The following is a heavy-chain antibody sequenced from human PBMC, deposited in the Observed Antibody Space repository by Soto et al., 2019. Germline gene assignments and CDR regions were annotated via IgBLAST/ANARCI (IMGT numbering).Heavy chain of an antibody. CDR3: IRGYSYGTYGMDV. CDR1: GYSFTSYW. J-gene: IGHJ6*02. V-gene: IGHV5-51*01. Sequence: GESLKISCKGSGYSFTSYWIGWVRQMPGKGLEWMGIIYPGDSDTRYSPSFQGQVTISADKSISTAYLQWSSLKASDTGMYYCIRGYSYGTYGMDVWGQGTTVTVSS. CDR2: IYPGDSDT. D-gene: IGHD5-18*01.